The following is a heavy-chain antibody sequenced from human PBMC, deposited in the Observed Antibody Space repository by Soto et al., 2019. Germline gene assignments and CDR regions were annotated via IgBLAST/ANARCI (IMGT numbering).Heavy chain of an antibody. V-gene: IGHV1-69*13. J-gene: IGHJ4*02. CDR2: IIPIFGTA. Sequence: GASVKVSCKASGGTFSSYAISWVRQAPGQGLEWMGGIIPIFGTANYAQKFQGRVTITADESTSTAYMELSSLRSEDTAVYYCARDQDYGDGAYYFDYWGQGTLVTVSS. D-gene: IGHD4-17*01. CDR3: ARDQDYGDGAYYFDY. CDR1: GGTFSSYA.